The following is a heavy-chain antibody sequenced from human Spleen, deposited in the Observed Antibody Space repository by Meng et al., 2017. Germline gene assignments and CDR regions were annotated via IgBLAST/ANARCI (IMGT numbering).Heavy chain of an antibody. Sequence: SETLSLTCTTYGGAFSGYYWSWIRQSAGEGLEWIGEINDSGSTDYNPSLYSRVTISVDTSKNQSSLMLTSVTAADTAMYYCARGRGLWTWGQGTLVTVSS. J-gene: IGHJ5*02. CDR3: ARGRGLWT. D-gene: IGHD2-21*01. CDR2: INDSGST. V-gene: IGHV4-34*01. CDR1: GGAFSGYY.